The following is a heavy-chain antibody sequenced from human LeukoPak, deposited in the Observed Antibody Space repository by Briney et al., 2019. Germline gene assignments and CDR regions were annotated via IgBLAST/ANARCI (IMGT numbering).Heavy chain of an antibody. CDR2: IRDDGGEI. CDR1: GFTFSSYW. D-gene: IGHD1-26*01. J-gene: IGHJ4*02. V-gene: IGHV3-7*01. Sequence: GSLRLSCEASGFTFSSYWMSWVRQAPGKGLEWVASIRDDGGEIYYVDSVEGRFTISRDNAKSSLFLQMNSLRAEDAAVYYCARDKPRGSYYGSIFDSWGQGTLVTVSS. CDR3: ARDKPRGSYYGSIFDS.